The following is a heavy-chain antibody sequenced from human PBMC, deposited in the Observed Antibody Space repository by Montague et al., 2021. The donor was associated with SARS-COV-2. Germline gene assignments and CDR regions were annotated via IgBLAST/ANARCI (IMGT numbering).Heavy chain of an antibody. J-gene: IGHJ4*02. V-gene: IGHV4-39*07. CDR1: AGSLSSRSNY. Sequence: SETLSLTCTVSAGSLSSRSNYWGWIRQPPGMGLQWIGSVDSAGSTYYSPSLKSRVTISLDTSKNQFSLKLSSVTTADTAVYYCARDEYNRYWYKYWGPGALVTVSS. CDR2: VDSAGST. CDR3: ARDEYNRYWYKY. D-gene: IGHD2-8*02.